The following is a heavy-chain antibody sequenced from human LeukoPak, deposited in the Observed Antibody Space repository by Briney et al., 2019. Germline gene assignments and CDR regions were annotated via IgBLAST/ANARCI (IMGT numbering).Heavy chain of an antibody. Sequence: PSETLSLTCTVSGYSISSGYYWGWIRQPPGKGLEWIGSIYHSGSTYYNPSLKSRVTISVDTSKNQFSLKLSSVTAADTAVYYCARVVAYCGGDCRWYFDLWGRGTLVTVSS. CDR2: IYHSGST. J-gene: IGHJ2*01. D-gene: IGHD2-21*02. CDR1: GYSISSGYY. CDR3: ARVVAYCGGDCRWYFDL. V-gene: IGHV4-38-2*02.